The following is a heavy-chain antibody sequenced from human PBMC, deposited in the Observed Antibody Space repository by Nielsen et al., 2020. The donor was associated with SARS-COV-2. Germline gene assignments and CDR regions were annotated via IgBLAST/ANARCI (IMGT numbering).Heavy chain of an antibody. CDR1: GYTFTSYY. CDR2: INPSGGST. D-gene: IGHD2-2*01. J-gene: IGHJ4*02. CDR3: ACRYCGSSSCYPLSFDF. V-gene: IGHV1-46*01. Sequence: ASVKVSCKASGYTFTSYYMHWVRQAPGQGLEWMGVINPSGGSTSYAQRFQGRVTMTRDTSTSTVYMELSSLRSEDTAVYYCACRYCGSSSCYPLSFDFWGQGTLVTVSS.